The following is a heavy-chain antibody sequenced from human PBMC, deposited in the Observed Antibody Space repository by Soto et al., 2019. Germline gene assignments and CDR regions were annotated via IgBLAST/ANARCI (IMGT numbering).Heavy chain of an antibody. CDR3: VRHLAARRLDETMVFEY. J-gene: IGHJ4*02. CDR1: GGFIDDYT. D-gene: IGHD6-6*01. Sequence: QVQLQESGPGLVKPSETLSLTCTVSGGFIDDYTWSWIRQPPGKGLEWIGNIYSSGDIEYNPSLKSRATISVETSKSQISLKLSFVTAVDTAVYHCVRHLAARRLDETMVFEYWGQGTLVTVSS. V-gene: IGHV4-59*08. CDR2: IYSSGDI.